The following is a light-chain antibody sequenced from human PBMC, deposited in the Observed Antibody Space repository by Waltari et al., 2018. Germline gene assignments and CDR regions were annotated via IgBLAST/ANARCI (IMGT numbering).Light chain of an antibody. CDR2: AAS. CDR3: QQTYTNTPT. CDR1: QPITVY. V-gene: IGKV1-39*01. Sequence: DVQMTQSPSSLSASVGDRVTITCRASQPITVYLNWYQHRFGEAPKLLISAASTLQSGVPSRFSGCGSGTVFTLTINSLQHEDFATYYCQQTYTNTPTFGQGTKVEVK. J-gene: IGKJ1*01.